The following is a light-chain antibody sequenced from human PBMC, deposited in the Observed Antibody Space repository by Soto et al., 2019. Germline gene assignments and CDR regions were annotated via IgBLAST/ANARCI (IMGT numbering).Light chain of an antibody. V-gene: IGLV2-14*02. CDR3: CSYTSSSPYV. CDR1: SSDVGSHNF. CDR2: EVT. J-gene: IGLJ1*01. Sequence: QSALTQPASVSGSPGQSITISCTGTSSDVGSHNFVSWYQQRPGKAPKLMIFEVTKRPSGVSSRFSASKSGNTASLTISGVQAEDEADYYCCSYTSSSPYVFGTGTKLTVL.